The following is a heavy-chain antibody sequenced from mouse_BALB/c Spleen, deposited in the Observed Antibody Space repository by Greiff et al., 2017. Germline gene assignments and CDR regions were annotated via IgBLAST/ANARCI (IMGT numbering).Heavy chain of an antibody. Sequence: EVQGVESGGGLVQPGGSRKLSCAASGFTFSSFGMHWVRQAPEKGLEWVAYISSGSSTIYYADTVKGRFTISRDNPKNTLFLQMTSLRSEDTAMYYCARSGYYGSQAWFAYWGQGTLVTVSA. CDR3: ARSGYYGSQAWFAY. D-gene: IGHD1-2*01. CDR1: GFTFSSFG. V-gene: IGHV5-17*02. CDR2: ISSGSSTI. J-gene: IGHJ3*01.